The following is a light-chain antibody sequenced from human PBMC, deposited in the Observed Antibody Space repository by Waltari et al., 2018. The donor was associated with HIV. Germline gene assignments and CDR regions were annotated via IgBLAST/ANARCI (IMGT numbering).Light chain of an antibody. CDR3: QVFDNLSWT. J-gene: IGKJ1*01. Sequence: EVLLTQSPANLSLSPGDRVILPCSASQSVGSRYMAWYQQRSGQALTLLIYATFSRAAGVPDRFSGSASGTDFILTISRLEPEDFAVYYCQVFDNLSWTFGQGTRLEVK. CDR1: QSVGSRY. V-gene: IGKV3D-20*02. CDR2: ATF.